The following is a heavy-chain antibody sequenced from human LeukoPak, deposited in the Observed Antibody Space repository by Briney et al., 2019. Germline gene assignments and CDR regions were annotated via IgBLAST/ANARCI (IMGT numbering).Heavy chain of an antibody. CDR3: ARGAFNYDFWSGYPEGYYFDY. V-gene: IGHV5-51*01. D-gene: IGHD3-3*01. CDR2: IYPGDSDT. CDR1: GYSFTSYW. Sequence: GESLKISCKGSGYSFTSYWIGWVRQLPGKGLEWMGIIYPGDSDTRYSPSFQGQVTISADKSISTAYLQWSSLKASDTAMYYCARGAFNYDFWSGYPEGYYFDYWGQGTLVTVFS. J-gene: IGHJ4*02.